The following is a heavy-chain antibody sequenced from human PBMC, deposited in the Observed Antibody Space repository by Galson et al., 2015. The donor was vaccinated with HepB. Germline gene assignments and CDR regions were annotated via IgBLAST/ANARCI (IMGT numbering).Heavy chain of an antibody. D-gene: IGHD2-2*01. Sequence: SVKVSCKASGYTFTGYYMHWVRQAPGQGLEWMGWINPNSGGTNYAQKFQGRVTMTRDTSISTAYMELSRLRSDDTAVYYCARSGPAARSLDAFDIWGKGTTVTVSS. CDR2: INPNSGGT. CDR3: ARSGPAARSLDAFDI. CDR1: GYTFTGYY. V-gene: IGHV1-2*02. J-gene: IGHJ3*02.